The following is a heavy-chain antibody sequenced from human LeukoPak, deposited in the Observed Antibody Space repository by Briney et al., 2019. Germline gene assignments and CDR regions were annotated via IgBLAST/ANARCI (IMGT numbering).Heavy chain of an antibody. V-gene: IGHV1-46*01. D-gene: IGHD3-22*01. Sequence: ASVKVSCKASGYTFTSYYMHWVRQAPGQGLEWMGIINPSGGSTSYAQKFQGRVTMTRDTSTSTVYMELSSLRSEDTAVYYCARDIFLSGDSSGYPSGYAFDIWGQGTMVTVSS. CDR2: INPSGGST. J-gene: IGHJ3*02. CDR1: GYTFTSYY. CDR3: ARDIFLSGDSSGYPSGYAFDI.